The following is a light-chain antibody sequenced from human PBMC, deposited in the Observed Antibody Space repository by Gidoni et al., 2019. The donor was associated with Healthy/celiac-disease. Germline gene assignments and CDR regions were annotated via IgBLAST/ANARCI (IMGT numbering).Light chain of an antibody. J-gene: IGLJ2*01. V-gene: IGLV3-1*01. Sequence: SYELTQPPSVSVSPGQTASITCSGDKLGDKYACWYQQKPDKSPVMVIYQDSNRPSGIPERFSGSNAGNTATLTISGTQAMDEADYYCQAWDSSTVVFGGGTKLTVL. CDR3: QAWDSSTVV. CDR1: KLGDKY. CDR2: QDS.